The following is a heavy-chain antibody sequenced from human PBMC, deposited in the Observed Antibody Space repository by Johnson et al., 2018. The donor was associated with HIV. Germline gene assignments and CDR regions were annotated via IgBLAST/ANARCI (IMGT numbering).Heavy chain of an antibody. J-gene: IGHJ3*02. V-gene: IGHV3-NL1*01. D-gene: IGHD6-6*01. CDR2: IGGSGTNT. CDR1: GFPFRNYG. Sequence: QVQLVESGGGVVQPGRSLRLSCAASGFPFRNYGMHWVRQAPGKGLEWVSSIGGSGTNTYYPDSMKGRFTISRDNSKNTLYLQMGSLRAEDMAVYYCARAGGSSLAFDIWGQGTMVTVSS. CDR3: ARAGGSSLAFDI.